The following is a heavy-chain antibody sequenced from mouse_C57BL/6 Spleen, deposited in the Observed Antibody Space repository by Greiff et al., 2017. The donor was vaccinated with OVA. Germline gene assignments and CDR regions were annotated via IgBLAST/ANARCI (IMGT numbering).Heavy chain of an antibody. CDR3: ARDPGAMDY. CDR2: IYPGAGDT. Sequence: VQLQQSGPELVKPGASVKISCKASGYAFSSSWMNWVKQRPGKGLEWIGRIYPGAGDTNYNGKFKGKATLTADKSSSTAYMQLSSLTSEDSAVYFCARDPGAMDYWGQGTSVTVSS. J-gene: IGHJ4*01. CDR1: GYAFSSSW. V-gene: IGHV1-82*01.